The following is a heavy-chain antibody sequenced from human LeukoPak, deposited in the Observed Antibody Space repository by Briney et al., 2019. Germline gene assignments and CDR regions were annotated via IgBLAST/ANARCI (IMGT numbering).Heavy chain of an antibody. CDR3: ARGKLPPTVADYYMDV. V-gene: IGHV1-69*06. CDR2: IIPIFGTA. J-gene: IGHJ6*03. Sequence: SAKVSCKASGGTFSSYAISWVRQAPGQGLEWMGGIIPIFGTANYAQKFQGRVTITADKSTSTAYMELSSLRSGDTAVYYCARGKLPPTVADYYMDVWGKGTTVTVSS. CDR1: GGTFSSYA. D-gene: IGHD6-19*01.